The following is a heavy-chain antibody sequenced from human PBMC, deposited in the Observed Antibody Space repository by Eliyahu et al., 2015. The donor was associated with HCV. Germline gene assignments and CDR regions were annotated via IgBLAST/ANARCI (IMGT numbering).Heavy chain of an antibody. V-gene: IGHV4-59*01. D-gene: IGHD6-19*01. Sequence: QVQLQESGPGLVKPSEPLSLTCTVSGGXISTYYWSWIRQPPGKXXAWIAYIYFRGSTNYXPXLXSRVTISLDTXKNQFSLKLSSVTAADTAVYYCASGGGGIAMSGTGGWFDPWGQGTLVTVSS. CDR2: IYFRGST. J-gene: IGHJ5*02. CDR1: GGXISTYY. CDR3: ASGGGGIAMSGTGGWFDP.